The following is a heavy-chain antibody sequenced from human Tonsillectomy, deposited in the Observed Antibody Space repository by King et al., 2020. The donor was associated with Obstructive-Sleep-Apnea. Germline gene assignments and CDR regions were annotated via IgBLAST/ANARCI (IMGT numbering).Heavy chain of an antibody. D-gene: IGHD1-26*01. CDR1: GYSISSGYY. Sequence: VQLQESGPGLVKPSETLSLTCTVSGYSISSGYYWGWIRQPPGKGLEWIGSIYHSGSTYYNPSLKSRVTISVDTSKNQFSLKLSSVTAADTAVYYCARGASGSYPFMDYWGQGTLVTVSS. CDR2: IYHSGST. J-gene: IGHJ4*02. V-gene: IGHV4-38-2*02. CDR3: ARGASGSYPFMDY.